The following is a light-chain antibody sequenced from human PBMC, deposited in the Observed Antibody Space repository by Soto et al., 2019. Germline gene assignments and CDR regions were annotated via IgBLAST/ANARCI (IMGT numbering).Light chain of an antibody. CDR2: EVS. V-gene: IGKV2D-29*01. CDR1: QSLLHSDGKPY. Sequence: DIVMTQTPISLSVTPGQPTSISCKSSQSLLHSDGKPYLSWYLQKPGQPPQLLISEVSNRFSGVPERFSGSGSGTYFTLKISRVEADDVGVYYCMQSLELPRTFGQGTKVEIK. J-gene: IGKJ1*01. CDR3: MQSLELPRT.